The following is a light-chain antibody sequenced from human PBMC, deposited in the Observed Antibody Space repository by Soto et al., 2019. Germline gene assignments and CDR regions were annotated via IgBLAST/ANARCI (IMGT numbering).Light chain of an antibody. Sequence: EILVAYAPCTLSLSPGETATLSSRASQSVSSSYLAWYQQKPGQAPRLLIYGASSRPTGIPDRFSGSGSGTDFTLTISRLETEDFAVYYCQQYGSSYTFGQGPRLEIK. J-gene: IGKJ5*01. V-gene: IGKV3-20*01. CDR3: QQYGSSYT. CDR2: GAS. CDR1: QSVSSSY.